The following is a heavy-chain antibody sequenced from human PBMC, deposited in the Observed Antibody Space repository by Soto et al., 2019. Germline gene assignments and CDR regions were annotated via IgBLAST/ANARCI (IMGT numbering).Heavy chain of an antibody. CDR1: GYTFSDNA. Sequence: QVQLVQSGAEVKKPGASVKVSCKTSGYTFSDNAMHWVRQAPGQRLELMGWINAGNGYPEYVQKYQGRVTFTKDTSASTAYMELSSLRSEDTAVYYCARRHSISGGFDYWGQGTLVTVSS. CDR3: ARRHSISGGFDY. D-gene: IGHD6-6*01. V-gene: IGHV1-3*01. CDR2: INAGNGYP. J-gene: IGHJ4*02.